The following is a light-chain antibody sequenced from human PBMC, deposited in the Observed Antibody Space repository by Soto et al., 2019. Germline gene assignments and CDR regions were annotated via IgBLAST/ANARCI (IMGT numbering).Light chain of an antibody. J-gene: IGKJ5*01. CDR3: QHYNNWPIT. CDR2: GTS. Sequence: EIVITQSPSTLSVSPGERATLSCRASQSVSSNLAWYQQKPGQAPRLLIYGTSTRATGVPARFSGSGSGTDFTLTISSLQAADFAVYHCQHYNNWPITFGQGTRLEIK. CDR1: QSVSSN. V-gene: IGKV3-15*01.